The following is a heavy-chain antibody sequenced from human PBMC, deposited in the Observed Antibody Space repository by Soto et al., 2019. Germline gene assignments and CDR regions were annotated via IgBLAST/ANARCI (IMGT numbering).Heavy chain of an antibody. CDR3: AGETNWFDP. CDR2: VYHSGST. J-gene: IGHJ5*02. CDR1: GGSLSSGGYS. V-gene: IGHV4-30-2*01. Sequence: SETLSLTCAVSGGSLSSGGYSSNWIRQPPGKGLEWIGYVYHSGSTYYNPSLKSRVTISVDRSKNEFSLKPTSVTAADTAVYYCAGETNWFDPWGQGTLVTVSS.